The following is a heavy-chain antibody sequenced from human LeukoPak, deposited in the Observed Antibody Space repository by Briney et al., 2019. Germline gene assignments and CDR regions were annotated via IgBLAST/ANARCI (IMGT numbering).Heavy chain of an antibody. CDR2: IIPIFGTA. V-gene: IGHV1-69*13. J-gene: IGHJ4*02. D-gene: IGHD3-9*01. CDR3: ARGGYDILTGYYSI. Sequence: SVKVYCKASGGTFSSYAISWVRQAPGQGLGWMGGIIPIFGTANYAQKFQGRVTITADGSTSTAYMELSSLRSEDTAVYYCARGGYDILTGYYSIWGQGTLVTVSS. CDR1: GGTFSSYA.